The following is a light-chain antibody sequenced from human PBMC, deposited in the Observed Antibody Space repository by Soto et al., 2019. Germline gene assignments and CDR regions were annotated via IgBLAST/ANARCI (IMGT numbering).Light chain of an antibody. V-gene: IGLV2-14*01. CDR1: SSDVGGYNY. CDR2: EVS. CDR3: SSYTSTSTPCV. J-gene: IGLJ1*01. Sequence: QSALTQPASVSRSPGQSITISCTGTSSDVGGYNYVSWYQLHPGKAPKLIIYEVSHRPSGASNHFSGYKSGNTASLTISGLQAEDEADYYCSSYTSTSTPCVFGTGTKLTVL.